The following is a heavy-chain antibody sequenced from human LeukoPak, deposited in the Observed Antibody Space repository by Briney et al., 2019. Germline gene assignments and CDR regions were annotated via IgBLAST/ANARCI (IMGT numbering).Heavy chain of an antibody. J-gene: IGHJ4*02. Sequence: GGSLRLSCAASGFSFSTYSMNWVRQAPGKGLEWISFISSSSSTIYYADSVKGRFTISRDNAKDSLYLQMNSLRAEDTALYYCAKDVAAAGNRIDYWGQGTLVTVSS. CDR2: ISSSSSTI. CDR1: GFSFSTYS. V-gene: IGHV3-48*04. D-gene: IGHD6-13*01. CDR3: AKDVAAAGNRIDY.